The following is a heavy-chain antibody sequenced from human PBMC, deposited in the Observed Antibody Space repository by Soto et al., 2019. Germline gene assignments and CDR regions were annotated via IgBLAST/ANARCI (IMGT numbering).Heavy chain of an antibody. Sequence: EVQLVESGGGLVQPGGSLRLSCAASGFTFSSYSMNWVRQAPGKVLEWVSYISSSSSTIYYADSVKGRFTISRDNAKKSLYLQMNSLRDEDTAVYYCARDSPDYDYVWGSYLDWGQGTLVTVSS. V-gene: IGHV3-48*02. CDR2: ISSSSSTI. D-gene: IGHD3-16*02. CDR3: ARDSPDYDYVWGSYLD. CDR1: GFTFSSYS. J-gene: IGHJ4*02.